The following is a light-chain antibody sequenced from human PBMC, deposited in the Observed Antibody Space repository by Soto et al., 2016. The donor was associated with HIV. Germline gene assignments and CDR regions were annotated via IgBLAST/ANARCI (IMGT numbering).Light chain of an antibody. Sequence: SYVLTQPPSVSVAPGKTARITCGGNNIGSKSVHWYQQKPGQAPVMVVYDDNDRPPGIPERFSGSNSGDTATLTINRVEAGDEADYYCQVWDTNSDHVVFGGGTKLTAL. CDR1: NIGSKS. V-gene: IGLV3-21*03. CDR3: QVWDTNSDHVV. J-gene: IGLJ2*01. CDR2: DDN.